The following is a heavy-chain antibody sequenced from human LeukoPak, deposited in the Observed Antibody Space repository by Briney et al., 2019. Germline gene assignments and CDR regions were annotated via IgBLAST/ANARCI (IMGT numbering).Heavy chain of an antibody. CDR2: ISGSGGST. CDR3: AKFGAAGPSYYYYGMDV. V-gene: IGHV3-23*01. Sequence: PGGSLRLSCAASGFTFSSYAMSWVRQAPGKGLEWVSAISGSGGSTYYADSVKGRSTISRDISKNTLYLQMNSLRAEDTAVYYCAKFGAAGPSYYYYGMDVWGQGTTVTVSS. D-gene: IGHD6-13*01. J-gene: IGHJ6*02. CDR1: GFTFSSYA.